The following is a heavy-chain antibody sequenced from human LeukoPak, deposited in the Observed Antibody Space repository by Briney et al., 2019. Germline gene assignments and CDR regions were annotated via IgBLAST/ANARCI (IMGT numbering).Heavy chain of an antibody. D-gene: IGHD3-3*01. Sequence: ASVKVSCKASGYTFTSYAMNWVRQAPGQGLEWMGWINTNTGNPTYAQGFTGRFVFSLDTSVSTAYLQISSLKAEDTAVYYCARSPRRLEWLFSRSFYHYYYMDVWGKGTTVTVSS. CDR3: ARSPRRLEWLFSRSFYHYYYMDV. J-gene: IGHJ6*03. V-gene: IGHV7-4-1*02. CDR1: GYTFTSYA. CDR2: INTNTGNP.